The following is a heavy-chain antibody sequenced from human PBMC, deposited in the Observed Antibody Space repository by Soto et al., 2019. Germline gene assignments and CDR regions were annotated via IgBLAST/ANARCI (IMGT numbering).Heavy chain of an antibody. CDR1: GFTFSSYA. CDR3: ATHYGSGSYSHY. D-gene: IGHD3-10*01. V-gene: IGHV3-23*01. Sequence: GGSLRLSCAASGFTFSSYAMSWVRQAPGKGLEWVSAISGSGGSTYYADSVKGRFTISRDNSKNTLYLQMNSLRAEDTAVYYCATHYGSGSYSHYWGQGTLVTVSS. CDR2: ISGSGGST. J-gene: IGHJ4*02.